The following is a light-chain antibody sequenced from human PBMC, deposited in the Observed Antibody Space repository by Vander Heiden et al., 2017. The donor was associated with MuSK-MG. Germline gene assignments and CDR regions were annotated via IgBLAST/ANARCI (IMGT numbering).Light chain of an antibody. CDR2: AAS. J-gene: IGKJ2*01. V-gene: IGKV1-39*01. Sequence: DIQMTQSPSSLAASVGDRVTITCRTSQTISTYLNWYQQKPGKAPKLLIYAASSLQRGVKSRFSGSGYGTEFTLTITSRHPEDFASYYCQQRHNYHLMHTFGQGTKVEIK. CDR1: QTISTY. CDR3: QQRHNYHLMHT.